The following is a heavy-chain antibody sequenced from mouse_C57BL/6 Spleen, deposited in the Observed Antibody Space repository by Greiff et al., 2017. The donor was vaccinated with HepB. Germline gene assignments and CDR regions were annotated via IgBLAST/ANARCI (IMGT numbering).Heavy chain of an antibody. Sequence: VQRVESGAELVKPGASVKISCKASGYAFSSYWMNWVKQRPGKGLEWIGQIYPGDGDTNYNGKFKGKATLTADKSSSTAYMQLSSLTSEDSAVYFCARGDGNWFAYWGQGTLVTVSA. J-gene: IGHJ3*01. CDR3: ARGDGNWFAY. V-gene: IGHV1-80*01. D-gene: IGHD2-1*01. CDR1: GYAFSSYW. CDR2: IYPGDGDT.